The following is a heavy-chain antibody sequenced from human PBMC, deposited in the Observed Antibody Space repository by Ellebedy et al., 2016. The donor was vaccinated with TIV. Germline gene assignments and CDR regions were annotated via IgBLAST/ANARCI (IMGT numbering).Heavy chain of an antibody. CDR2: ISYDGSNK. CDR3: AREPEHRGMDV. V-gene: IGHV3-30*03. Sequence: GESLKISCAASGFTFSSYGMHWVRQAPGKGLEWVAVISYDGSNKYYADSVKGRFTISRDNSKNTLYLQMNSLRAEDTAVYYCAREPEHRGMDVWGQGTTVTVSS. CDR1: GFTFSSYG. J-gene: IGHJ6*02.